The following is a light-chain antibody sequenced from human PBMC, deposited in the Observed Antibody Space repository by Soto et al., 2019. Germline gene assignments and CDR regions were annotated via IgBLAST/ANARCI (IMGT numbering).Light chain of an antibody. CDR3: QQYNSYSPA. CDR2: DAS. V-gene: IGKV1-5*01. CDR1: QSISSS. J-gene: IGKJ1*01. Sequence: DIKMTHSPSTLSGSLGDRVTITCRASQSISSSLAWYQQTPGQPPKLLIYDASSLQSGVPSRFSGSGPGTEFTLTISSLQPDDFAPYYCQQYNSYSPAFGQGTKVDIK.